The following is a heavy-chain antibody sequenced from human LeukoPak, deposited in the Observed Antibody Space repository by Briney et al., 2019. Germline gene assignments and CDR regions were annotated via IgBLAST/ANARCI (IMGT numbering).Heavy chain of an antibody. CDR3: ATVNAGGGYYYYMDV. Sequence: ASVKVSCKASGYTFTSYGISWVRQAPGQRLEWMGWISAYNGNTNYAQKLQGRVTMTTDTSTSTAYMELRSLRSDDTAVYYCATVNAGGGYYYYMDVWGKGTTVTVSS. CDR2: ISAYNGNT. D-gene: IGHD3-16*01. J-gene: IGHJ6*03. CDR1: GYTFTSYG. V-gene: IGHV1-18*01.